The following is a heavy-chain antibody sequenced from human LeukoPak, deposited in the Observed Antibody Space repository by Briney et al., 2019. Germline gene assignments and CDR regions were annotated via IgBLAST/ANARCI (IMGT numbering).Heavy chain of an antibody. V-gene: IGHV3-48*02. CDR1: GFTFSSYS. CDR2: ISSSSDTI. Sequence: GGSLRLSCAASGFTFSSYSMNWVRQAPGKGLEWVSYISSSSDTIYYADSVKGRFTISRDNAKNSLYLQMNSLRDEDTAVYFCARIPAGHYYAMDVWGQGTTVTVSS. CDR3: ARIPAGHYYAMDV. J-gene: IGHJ6*02. D-gene: IGHD2-2*01.